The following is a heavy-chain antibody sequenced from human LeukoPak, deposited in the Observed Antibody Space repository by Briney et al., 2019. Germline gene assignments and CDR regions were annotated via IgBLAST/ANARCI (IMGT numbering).Heavy chain of an antibody. CDR2: INHSGST. CDR3: ARGGYRWSSAYFDY. V-gene: IGHV4-34*01. Sequence: LSCAASGFTFSSYEMNWVRQPPGKGLEWIGEINHSGSTNYHPSLKSRVTISVDTSKNQFSLKLSSVTAADTAVYYCARGGYRWSSAYFDYWGQGTLVTVSS. D-gene: IGHD3-22*01. CDR1: GFTFSSYE. J-gene: IGHJ4*02.